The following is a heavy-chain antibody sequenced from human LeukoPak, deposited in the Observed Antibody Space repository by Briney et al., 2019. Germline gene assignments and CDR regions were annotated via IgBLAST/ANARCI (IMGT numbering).Heavy chain of an antibody. V-gene: IGHV4-39*07. J-gene: IGHJ3*02. CDR3: ARDPTSGSYLWYGAFDI. D-gene: IGHD1-26*01. CDR1: GGSISSSSYY. CDR2: IYYSGST. Sequence: SETLSLTCTVSGGSISSSSYYWGWIRQPPGKGLEWIGSIYYSGSTYYNPSLKSRVTISVDTSKNQFSLKLSSVTAADTAVYYCARDPTSGSYLWYGAFDIWGQGTMVTVSS.